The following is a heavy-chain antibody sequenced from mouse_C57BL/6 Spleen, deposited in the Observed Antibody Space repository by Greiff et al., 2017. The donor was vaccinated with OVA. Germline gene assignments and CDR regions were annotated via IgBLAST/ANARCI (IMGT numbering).Heavy chain of an antibody. D-gene: IGHD2-3*01. CDR2: IWSGGST. J-gene: IGHJ3*01. V-gene: IGHV2-2*01. CDR3: AADGYHGGFAY. CDR1: GFSLTSYG. Sequence: VQRVESGPGLVQPSQSLSITCTVSGFSLTSYGVHWVRQSPGKGLEWLGVIWSGGSTDYNAAFISRLSISKDNSKSQVFFKMNSLQADDTAIYYCAADGYHGGFAYWGQGTLVTVSA.